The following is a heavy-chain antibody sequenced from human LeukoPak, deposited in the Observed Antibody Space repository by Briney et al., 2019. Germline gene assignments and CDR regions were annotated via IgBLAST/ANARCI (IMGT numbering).Heavy chain of an antibody. V-gene: IGHV3-30*02. CDR2: IRYDGSNK. CDR3: AKFGGYSSSSGWFDP. D-gene: IGHD6-6*01. Sequence: GGSLRLSCAPSGFTFGSYGMHWVRQAPGKGLEWVAFIRYDGSNKYYADSVKGRFTISRDNSKNTLYLQMNSLRAEDTAVYYCAKFGGYSSSSGWFDPWGQGTLVTVSS. CDR1: GFTFGSYG. J-gene: IGHJ5*02.